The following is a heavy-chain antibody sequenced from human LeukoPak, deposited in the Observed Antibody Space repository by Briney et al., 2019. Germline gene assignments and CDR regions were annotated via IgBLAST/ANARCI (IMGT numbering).Heavy chain of an antibody. CDR1: GGSISSYY. D-gene: IGHD3-22*01. Sequence: PSETLSLTCTGSGGSISSYYWSWIRQPPGKGLEWIGYIYYSGSTNYNPSLKSRVTISVDTSKNQFSLKLSSVTAADTAVYYCARGGLGYYDSSGYYYWFDPWGQGTLVTVSS. V-gene: IGHV4-59*01. CDR2: IYYSGST. J-gene: IGHJ5*02. CDR3: ARGGLGYYDSSGYYYWFDP.